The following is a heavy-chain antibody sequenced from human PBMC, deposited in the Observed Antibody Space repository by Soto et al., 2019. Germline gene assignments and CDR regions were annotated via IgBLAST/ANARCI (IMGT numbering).Heavy chain of an antibody. CDR2: IIPISGTA. V-gene: IGHV1-69*01. D-gene: IGHD2-2*01. CDR3: ARSHGSSTSLETYSYYYYGRDV. J-gene: IGHJ6*04. Sequence: QVQLVQSGAEVKKPGSSVKVSCKASGGTFSNYAISWVRQAPGQGLEWMGGIIPISGTANYAQKFQGRVTLTAGESTSTAYMELSSLRSEDTAVYYCARSHGSSTSLETYSYYYYGRDVWGKGTTVTVSS. CDR1: GGTFSNYA.